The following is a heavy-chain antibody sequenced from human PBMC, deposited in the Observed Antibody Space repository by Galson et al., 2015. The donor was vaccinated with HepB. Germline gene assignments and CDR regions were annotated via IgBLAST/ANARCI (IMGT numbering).Heavy chain of an antibody. Sequence: SLRLSCAASGFTFGSYGMHWVRQAPGKGLEWVAVIWYDGSNKYYADSVKGRFTISRDNSKNTLYLQMNSLRAEDTAVYYCAREELVAVAGTLDYWGQGTLVTVSS. CDR2: IWYDGSNK. D-gene: IGHD6-19*01. CDR1: GFTFGSYG. V-gene: IGHV3-33*01. J-gene: IGHJ4*02. CDR3: AREELVAVAGTLDY.